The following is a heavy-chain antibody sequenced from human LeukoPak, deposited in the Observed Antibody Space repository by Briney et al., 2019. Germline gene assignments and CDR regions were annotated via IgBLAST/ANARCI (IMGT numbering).Heavy chain of an antibody. CDR1: GGSISSYY. D-gene: IGHD6-13*01. CDR3: ARGTWYDY. Sequence: SETLSLTCTVSGGSISSYYWSWIRQPPGKGLEWIGYIYYSGSTNYNPSLKSRVTISVDTSKNQFSLKLSSVTAADTAVYYCARGTWYDYWGQGTLVTVSS. CDR2: IYYSGST. J-gene: IGHJ4*02. V-gene: IGHV4-59*01.